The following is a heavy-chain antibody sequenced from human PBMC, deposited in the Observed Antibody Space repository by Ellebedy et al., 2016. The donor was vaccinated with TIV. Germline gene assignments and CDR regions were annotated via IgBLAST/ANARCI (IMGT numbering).Heavy chain of an antibody. J-gene: IGHJ4*02. Sequence: GESLKISCAASGFTFSSNWMSWVRPAPGKGLEWVAYNKQDGSEKYYVDSVKGRFTISRDNAKNSLYLQMNSLRAEDTAVYYCARGRSFNWGQGTLVTVSS. CDR3: ARGRSFN. V-gene: IGHV3-7*03. D-gene: IGHD3-10*01. CDR1: GFTFSSNW. CDR2: NKQDGSEK.